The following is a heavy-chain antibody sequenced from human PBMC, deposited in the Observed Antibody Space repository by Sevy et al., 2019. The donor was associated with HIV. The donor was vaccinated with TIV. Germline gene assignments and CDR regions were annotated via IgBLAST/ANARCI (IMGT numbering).Heavy chain of an antibody. CDR2: ISHSGST. Sequence: SETLSLTCNVSGDSISDYYWSWIRQSPWKGLEWIGYISHSGSTNHNPSLKRRVTLSADTSKNQISLKLTFVTAADTAVYYCARRKVLTDYWGQGTLVTVSS. CDR3: ARRKVLTDY. J-gene: IGHJ4*02. CDR1: GDSISDYY. V-gene: IGHV4-59*01.